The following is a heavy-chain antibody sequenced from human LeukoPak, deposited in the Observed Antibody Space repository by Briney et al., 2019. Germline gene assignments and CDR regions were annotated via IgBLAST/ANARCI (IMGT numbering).Heavy chain of an antibody. Sequence: ASVKVSCKASGYTFTGYYMHWVRQAPGQGLEWMGWIKPNSGGTNYAQKFQGRVTMTRDTSISTAYMELSRLRSDDTAVYYCARVPNYYDSSGYYVDDYWGQGTLVTVSS. CDR2: IKPNSGGT. J-gene: IGHJ4*02. V-gene: IGHV1-2*02. D-gene: IGHD3-22*01. CDR3: ARVPNYYDSSGYYVDDY. CDR1: GYTFTGYY.